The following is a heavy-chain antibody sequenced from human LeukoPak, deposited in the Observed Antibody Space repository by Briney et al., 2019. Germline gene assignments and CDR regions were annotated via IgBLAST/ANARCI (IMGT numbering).Heavy chain of an antibody. J-gene: IGHJ4*02. Sequence: ASVKVSCKASGYNFNNHDINWVRQATGQGLEWLGRMNPNSGNAAYAQKLQGRVTMTWDSSTNTAYLEVIALRSDDTAVYYCAKSSGDYLFDYWGQGTLVTVSS. D-gene: IGHD3-22*01. CDR2: MNPNSGNA. V-gene: IGHV1-8*01. CDR1: GYNFNNHD. CDR3: AKSSGDYLFDY.